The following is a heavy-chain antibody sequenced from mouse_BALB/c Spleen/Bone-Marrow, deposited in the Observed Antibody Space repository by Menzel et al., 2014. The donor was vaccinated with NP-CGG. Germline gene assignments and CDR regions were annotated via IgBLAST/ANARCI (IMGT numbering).Heavy chain of an antibody. CDR3: ARDLAY. CDR1: GFTFSSYG. CDR2: INSNGGST. Sequence: EVNLVESGGGLVQPGGSLKLSCAASGFTFSSYGMSWARQTPDKRLELVATINSNGGSTYYPDSVKGRFTISRDNAKNTLYLQMSSLKSEDTAMYYCARDLAYWGQGTLVTVSA. V-gene: IGHV5-6-3*01. J-gene: IGHJ3*01.